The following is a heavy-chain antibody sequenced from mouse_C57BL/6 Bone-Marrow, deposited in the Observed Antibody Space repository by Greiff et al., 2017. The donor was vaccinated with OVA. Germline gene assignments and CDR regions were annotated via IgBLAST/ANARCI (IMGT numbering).Heavy chain of an antibody. CDR3: ARPLYGYYFDY. D-gene: IGHD2-2*01. Sequence: EVQVVESGGGLVKPGGSLKLSCAASGFTFSSYTMSWVRQTPEKRLEWVATISGGGGNTYYPDSVKGRFTISRDNAKNTLYLQMSSLRSEDTALYYCARPLYGYYFDYWGQGTTLTVSS. CDR1: GFTFSSYT. J-gene: IGHJ2*01. V-gene: IGHV5-9*01. CDR2: ISGGGGNT.